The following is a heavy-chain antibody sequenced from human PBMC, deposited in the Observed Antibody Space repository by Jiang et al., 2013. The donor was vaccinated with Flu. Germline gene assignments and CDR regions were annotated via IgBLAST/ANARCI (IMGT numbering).Heavy chain of an antibody. CDR1: GYTFTSYY. Sequence: VKVSCKASGYTFTSYYMHWVRQAPGQGLEWMGIINPSGGSTSYAQKFQGRVTMTRGTSTSTVYMEVSSLRSEDTAVYYCARGGDTMVRGATYYYYGMDVWGQGTTVTVSS. J-gene: IGHJ6*02. D-gene: IGHD3-10*01. CDR2: INPSGGST. CDR3: ARGGDTMVRGATYYYYGMDV. V-gene: IGHV1-46*01.